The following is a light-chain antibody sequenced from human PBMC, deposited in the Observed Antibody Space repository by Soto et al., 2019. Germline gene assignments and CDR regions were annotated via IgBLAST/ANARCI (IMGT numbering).Light chain of an antibody. V-gene: IGKV3-20*01. Sequence: EIVLTQSPGTLSLSPGERATLSCGASQSVSRNFLAWYQQKPGQAPRLLIYGASNRATGILDRFSGSGSGTAFTLTISRLEPEDFAVYYCQQFGRSSYTFGQGTKLDIK. CDR3: QQFGRSSYT. CDR1: QSVSRNF. J-gene: IGKJ2*01. CDR2: GAS.